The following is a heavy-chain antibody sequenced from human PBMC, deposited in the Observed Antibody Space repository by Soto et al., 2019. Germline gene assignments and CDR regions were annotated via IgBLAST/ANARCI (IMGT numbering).Heavy chain of an antibody. D-gene: IGHD4-17*01. Sequence: GGSLRLSCAGSGLTFRNDWLSWVRQAPGKGLEWVANINQDGSERYYVDSVRGRFTTSRDNVENSLYLQLNSLRPEDTAVYYCAVYGYGVSAAAYWGQGTLVTVSS. CDR3: AVYGYGVSAAAY. J-gene: IGHJ4*02. CDR1: GLTFRNDW. V-gene: IGHV3-7*03. CDR2: INQDGSER.